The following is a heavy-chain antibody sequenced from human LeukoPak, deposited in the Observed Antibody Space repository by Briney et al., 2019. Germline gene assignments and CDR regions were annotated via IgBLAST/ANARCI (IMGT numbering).Heavy chain of an antibody. CDR2: INPDGTST. Sequence: GSLRLSCAASGFIFSRYWMYWVRQAPGKGLVWVSHINPDGTSTNYGDFVKGRFTISRDNAKNTLYLQMNSLRVEDTALYFCASLIHYNSRSFAFDIWGPGTMVTVSS. V-gene: IGHV3-74*01. D-gene: IGHD3-22*01. CDR3: ASLIHYNSRSFAFDI. CDR1: GFIFSRYW. J-gene: IGHJ3*02.